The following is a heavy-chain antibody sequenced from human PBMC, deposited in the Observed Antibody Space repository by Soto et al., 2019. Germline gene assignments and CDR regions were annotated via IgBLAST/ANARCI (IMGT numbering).Heavy chain of an antibody. CDR2: IYYSGST. D-gene: IGHD3-3*01. CDR1: GGSISSGDYY. V-gene: IGHV4-31*03. J-gene: IGHJ5*02. CDR3: ARWWSGSRQRFDP. Sequence: QVQLQESGPGLVKPSQTLSLTCTVSGGSISSGDYYWSWIRQHPGKGLGWIGYIYYSGSTYYNPSLKSRVTISVDTSKNQFSLKLSSVTAADTAVYYCARWWSGSRQRFDPWGQGTLVTVSS.